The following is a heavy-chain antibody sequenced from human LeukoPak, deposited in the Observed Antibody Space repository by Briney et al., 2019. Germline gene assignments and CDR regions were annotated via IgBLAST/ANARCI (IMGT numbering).Heavy chain of an antibody. CDR3: ARCDGGNSGHWFDP. CDR2: INPNSGDT. CDR1: GYTFTGYF. D-gene: IGHD4-23*01. J-gene: IGHJ5*02. Sequence: ASVKVSCEASGYTFTGYFIHWVRQAPGQGLEWMGWINPNSGDTNYAQKFQDRVTMTRDTSLSTAYMELSRLRSDDTAVYYCARCDGGNSGHWFDPWGQGTLVTVSS. V-gene: IGHV1-2*02.